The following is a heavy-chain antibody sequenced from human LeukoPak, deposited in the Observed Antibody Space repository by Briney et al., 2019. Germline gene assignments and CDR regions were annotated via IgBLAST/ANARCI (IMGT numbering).Heavy chain of an antibody. CDR1: GYTFTGYY. Sequence: EASVTVSCKASGYTFTGYYMHWVRQAPGQGLEWMGWINPNSGGTNYAQKFQGRVTMTRVTSISTAYMELSRLRSDDAAVYYCASTTIFGVVIRFDYWGQGTLVTVSS. V-gene: IGHV1-2*02. J-gene: IGHJ4*02. D-gene: IGHD3-3*01. CDR2: INPNSGGT. CDR3: ASTTIFGVVIRFDY.